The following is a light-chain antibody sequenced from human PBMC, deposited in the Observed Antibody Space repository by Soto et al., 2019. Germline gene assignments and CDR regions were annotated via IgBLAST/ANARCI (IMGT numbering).Light chain of an antibody. CDR1: QSVSSSY. V-gene: IGKV3-20*01. CDR3: QQYASSPST. CDR2: GAS. Sequence: EIVLTQSPGTLSLSPGERATLSCRASQSVSSSYLAWYQHKPGQAPRLLIYGASSRATGIPDRFSGSGSGTDLTIAISRLEPEDFAVYYCQQYASSPSTFGPGTKVDIK. J-gene: IGKJ3*01.